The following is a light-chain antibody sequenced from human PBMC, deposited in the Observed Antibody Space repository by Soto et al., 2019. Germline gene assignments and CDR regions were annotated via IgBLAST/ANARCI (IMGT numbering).Light chain of an antibody. V-gene: IGLV2-23*02. CDR1: SSDVGSYNL. CDR3: CSYAGRSTFGGV. CDR2: EVS. J-gene: IGLJ2*01. Sequence: QSALTQPASVSGSPGQSITISCTGTSSDVGSYNLVSWYQQHPGKAPKLMIYEVSKRPSGVSNRFSGSKSGNTASLTISGLQAEDEADYYCCSYAGRSTFGGVFGGGTKVTVL.